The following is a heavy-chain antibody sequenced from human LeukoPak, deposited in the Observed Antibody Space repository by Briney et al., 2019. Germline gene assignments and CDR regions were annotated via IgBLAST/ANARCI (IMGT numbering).Heavy chain of an antibody. J-gene: IGHJ4*02. Sequence: SETLSLTCTVSGGSISSSTNNWGRIRQPPREGLEWIGSIYYGGSTYYSPSLKSRVTISADTSKNQFSLKLSSVTAADTAVYYCARVGAQTTDFDYWGQGTLVTVSS. CDR2: IYYGGST. CDR1: GGSISSSTNN. D-gene: IGHD1-1*01. V-gene: IGHV4-39*07. CDR3: ARVGAQTTDFDY.